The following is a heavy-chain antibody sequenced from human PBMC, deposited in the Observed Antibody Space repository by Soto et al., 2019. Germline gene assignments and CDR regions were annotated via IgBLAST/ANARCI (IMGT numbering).Heavy chain of an antibody. Sequence: ASVKVSCKASGGTFSSYAISWVRQAPGQGLEWMGGIIPIFGTANYAQKFQGRVTITADESTSTAYMELSSLRSEDTAVYYCARGNRYCSSTSCYSAMDVWGQGTTVTVS. CDR1: GGTFSSYA. CDR2: IIPIFGTA. CDR3: ARGNRYCSSTSCYSAMDV. J-gene: IGHJ6*02. D-gene: IGHD2-2*01. V-gene: IGHV1-69*13.